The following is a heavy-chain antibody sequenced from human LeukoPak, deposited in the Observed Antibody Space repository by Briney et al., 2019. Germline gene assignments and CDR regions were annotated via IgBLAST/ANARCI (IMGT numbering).Heavy chain of an antibody. CDR2: ISYDGSNK. CDR3: ARDRSPMSVWFDY. D-gene: IGHD3-16*01. Sequence: GSLRLSCAASGFTFDDYGMSWVRQAPGKGLGWGAVISYDGSNKYYADSVKGRFTISRDNSKNTLYLQMNSLRAEDTAVYYCARDRSPMSVWFDYWGQGTLVTVSS. CDR1: GFTFDDYG. J-gene: IGHJ4*02. V-gene: IGHV3-30*03.